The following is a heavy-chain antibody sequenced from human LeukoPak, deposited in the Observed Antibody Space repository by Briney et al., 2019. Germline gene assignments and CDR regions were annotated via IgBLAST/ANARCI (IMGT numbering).Heavy chain of an antibody. CDR2: ISFDGSDK. CDR1: EFSFSSYA. J-gene: IGHJ1*01. Sequence: GGSLRLSCAASEFSFSSYAMHWVRQAPGKGLEWVAVISFDGSDKYYADSVKGRFTISRDNAKNSLYLQMNNLRPDDTAFYYCAKAPPYYSDSSGYFQHWGQGTLVTVSS. CDR3: AKAPPYYSDSSGYFQH. D-gene: IGHD3-22*01. V-gene: IGHV3-30*01.